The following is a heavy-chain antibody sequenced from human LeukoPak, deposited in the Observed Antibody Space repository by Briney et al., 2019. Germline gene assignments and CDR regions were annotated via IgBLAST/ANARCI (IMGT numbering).Heavy chain of an antibody. Sequence: GGSLRLSCTASGFTFTDYWMTWVRQAPGQGLEWLANIRQDGGATFYGGSVKGRITISRDNAKNSLFLQMNSLRAEDTAVYYCATSKDTAGGPYWGQGTLVTVSS. V-gene: IGHV3-7*01. CDR2: IRQDGGAT. D-gene: IGHD6-13*01. CDR3: ATSKDTAGGPY. J-gene: IGHJ4*02. CDR1: GFTFTDYW.